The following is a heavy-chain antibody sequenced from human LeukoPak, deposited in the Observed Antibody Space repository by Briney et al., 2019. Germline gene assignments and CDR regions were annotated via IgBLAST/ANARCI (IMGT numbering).Heavy chain of an antibody. D-gene: IGHD3-9*01. J-gene: IGHJ1*01. V-gene: IGHV4-38-2*02. CDR1: GYSISSSYY. Sequence: PSETLSLTCTVSGYSISSSYYWGWIRQPPGKGLEWIGSIYYSGSTYYNPSLKSRVTISVDTSKNQFSLKLSSVTAADTAVYYCARAPLRYFDTLGGYFQHWGQGTLVTVSS. CDR2: IYYSGST. CDR3: ARAPLRYFDTLGGYFQH.